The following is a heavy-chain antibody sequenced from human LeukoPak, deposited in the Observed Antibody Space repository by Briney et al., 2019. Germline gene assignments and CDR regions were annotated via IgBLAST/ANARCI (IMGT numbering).Heavy chain of an antibody. V-gene: IGHV3-48*03. D-gene: IGHD7-27*01. CDR3: ARERPGEDTFDI. J-gene: IGHJ3*02. CDR2: ISSSGNTI. CDR1: GXTFSSYE. Sequence: GGSLRLSCAASGXTFSSYEMNWVRQAPGKGLGWVSFISSSGNTIYYADSVKGRFIISRDNAKNSLYLQMNSLRTEDTAVYYCARERPGEDTFDIWGQGTMVTVSS.